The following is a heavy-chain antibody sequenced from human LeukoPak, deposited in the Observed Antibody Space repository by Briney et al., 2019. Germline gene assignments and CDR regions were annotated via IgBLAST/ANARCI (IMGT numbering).Heavy chain of an antibody. J-gene: IGHJ6*02. Sequence: SETLSLTCTVSGGSISSYYWSWIRQPPGKGLEWIGYIYYSGSTNYNPSLKSRVTISVDTSKNQFSLRLSSVTAADTAVYYCARHETSSTASYYYGMDVWGQGTTVTVSS. CDR1: GGSISSYY. CDR2: IYYSGST. CDR3: ARHETSSTASYYYGMDV. V-gene: IGHV4-59*08. D-gene: IGHD4-17*01.